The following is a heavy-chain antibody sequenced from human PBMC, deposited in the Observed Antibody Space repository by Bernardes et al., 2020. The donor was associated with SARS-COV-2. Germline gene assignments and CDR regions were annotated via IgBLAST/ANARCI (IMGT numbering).Heavy chain of an antibody. J-gene: IGHJ6*02. CDR1: GFTLSNYW. CDR3: ARDGIAVPFYYGLDV. Sequence: GGSLRLSCAASGFTLSNYWMSWVRQAPGKGLEWVANIKQDGSEKYYVDSVKGRFTISRDNAKNSLNLQMNSLRAEDTAVYYCARDGIAVPFYYGLDVWGQGTTVTVSS. CDR2: IKQDGSEK. V-gene: IGHV3-7*01. D-gene: IGHD2-21*01.